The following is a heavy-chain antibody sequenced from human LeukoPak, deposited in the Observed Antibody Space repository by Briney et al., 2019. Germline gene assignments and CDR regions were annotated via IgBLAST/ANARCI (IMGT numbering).Heavy chain of an antibody. J-gene: IGHJ4*02. CDR1: GFTFSSYA. CDR2: ISYDGSNK. D-gene: IGHD1-26*01. Sequence: PGGSLRLSCAASGFTFSSYAMHWVRQAPGKGLEWVALISYDGSNKYYADSVKGRFTISRDNSKNTLYLQMNSLRAEDTSVYYCARSPGILGTNYFDYWGQGTLVTVSS. V-gene: IGHV3-30*04. CDR3: ARSPGILGTNYFDY.